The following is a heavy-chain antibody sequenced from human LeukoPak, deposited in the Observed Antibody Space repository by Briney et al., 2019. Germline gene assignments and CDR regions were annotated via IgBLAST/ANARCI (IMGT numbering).Heavy chain of an antibody. CDR3: AKNGDRGAYCSGGSCYPYFYYYMDV. CDR2: INTSGGST. V-gene: IGHV3-23*01. J-gene: IGHJ6*03. D-gene: IGHD2-15*01. CDR1: GFTFSSYG. Sequence: GGSLRLSCAASGFTFSSYGMSWVRQAPGKGLEWVSAINTSGGSTYYADSVKGRFTISRDDSKNTLYLQMNSLRAEDTAIYYCAKNGDRGAYCSGGSCYPYFYYYMDVWGKGTTVTISS.